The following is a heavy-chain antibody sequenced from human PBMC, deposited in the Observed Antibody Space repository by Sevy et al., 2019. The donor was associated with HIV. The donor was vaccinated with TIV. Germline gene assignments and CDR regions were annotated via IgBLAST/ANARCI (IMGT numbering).Heavy chain of an antibody. CDR2: VSYSGNT. Sequence: SETLSLTCSVSRGSISSYYCSWIRQSPGKGLEWIGYVSYSGNTNYNPSLKSRVTISIDTSKNQFSLKLRSVTAADTAVYYCARDPIAVAPYFDNWGHGTLVTVSS. D-gene: IGHD6-19*01. V-gene: IGHV4-59*01. CDR1: RGSISSYY. CDR3: ARDPIAVAPYFDN. J-gene: IGHJ4*01.